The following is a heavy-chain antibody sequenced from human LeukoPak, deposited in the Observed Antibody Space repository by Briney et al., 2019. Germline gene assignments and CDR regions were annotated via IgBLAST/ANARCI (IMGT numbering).Heavy chain of an antibody. J-gene: IGHJ4*02. CDR1: GFSISNHC. CDR3: ARDDHVVAGEGVGFDY. CDR2: IWYDGSNK. D-gene: IGHD6-19*01. V-gene: IGHV3-33*01. Sequence: GGSLRLSWAASGFSISNHCMNWVLQAPGKGLEWVAVIWYDGSNKYYADSVKGRFTISRDNSKNTLYLQMNSLRAEDTAVYYCARDDHVVAGEGVGFDYWGQGTLVTVSS.